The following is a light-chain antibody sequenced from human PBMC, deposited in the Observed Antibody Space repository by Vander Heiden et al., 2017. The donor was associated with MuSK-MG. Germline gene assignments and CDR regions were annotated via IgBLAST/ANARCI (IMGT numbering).Light chain of an antibody. V-gene: IGKV1-9*01. CDR3: QQRNSYPVT. CDR1: QGISSD. J-gene: IGKJ4*01. CDR2: AAS. Sequence: IQFTQSPSSLSASVGDRVTITCRASQGISSDLGWYQQKPGKAPKLLIYAASTLQSGVPSRFSGSGSGTDFTLTISSLQPEDFATYYCQQRNSYPVTFGGGTKVEIK.